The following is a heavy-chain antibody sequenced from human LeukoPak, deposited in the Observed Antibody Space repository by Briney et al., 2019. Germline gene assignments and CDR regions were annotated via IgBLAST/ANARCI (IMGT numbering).Heavy chain of an antibody. D-gene: IGHD5-24*01. CDR1: GGSISGGGYY. Sequence: SETLSLTCTVSGGSISGGGYYWSWIRQHPGKGLEWIGYLYYSGSTYYNPSLKSRVTISVDTSKNQFSLKLSSVTAADTAVYYCAGQMATINPFDYWGQGTLVTVSS. V-gene: IGHV4-31*03. CDR2: LYYSGST. J-gene: IGHJ4*02. CDR3: AGQMATINPFDY.